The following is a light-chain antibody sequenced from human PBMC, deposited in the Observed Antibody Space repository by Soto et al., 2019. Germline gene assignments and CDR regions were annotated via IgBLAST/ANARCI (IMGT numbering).Light chain of an antibody. CDR2: SGS. Sequence: DVVLTQSPLSLPVTPGEPASISCRSSQSPLHANGYNYLDWYLQKPGQSPQLLIYSGSNRASGVPDRFRGSGTGTDFTLTINSLQSEDFGVYYCHQYNNWPPSTFGQGTRLEIK. J-gene: IGKJ5*01. CDR3: HQYNNWPPST. V-gene: IGKV2-28*01. CDR1: QSPLHANGYNY.